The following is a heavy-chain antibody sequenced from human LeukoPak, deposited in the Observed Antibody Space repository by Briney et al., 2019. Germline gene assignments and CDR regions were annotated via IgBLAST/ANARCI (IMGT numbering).Heavy chain of an antibody. J-gene: IGHJ3*02. Sequence: PSETLSLTCTVSGGSISSSSYYWGWIRQPPGKGLEWIGSIYYSGSTYYNPSLKSRVTISVDTSKNQFSLKLSSVTAADTAVYYCASSGYYPDAFDIWGQGTMVTVSS. V-gene: IGHV4-39*07. CDR2: IYYSGST. CDR1: GGSISSSSYY. CDR3: ASSGYYPDAFDI. D-gene: IGHD3-22*01.